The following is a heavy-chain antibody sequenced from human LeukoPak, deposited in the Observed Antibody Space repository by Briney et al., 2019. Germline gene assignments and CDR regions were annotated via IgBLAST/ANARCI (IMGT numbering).Heavy chain of an antibody. V-gene: IGHV4-31*03. CDR2: MHYSGTT. Sequence: PSQTLSLTCTVSGGSISSGGNYWAWLRQHPGKGLEWIGYMHYSGTTYYNPSLKSRVTISVDTSKNQFSLKLNSVTAADTAVYYCARYYHDSSGYSNWFYPWGQGSLVTVSS. D-gene: IGHD3-22*01. J-gene: IGHJ5*02. CDR3: ARYYHDSSGYSNWFYP. CDR1: GGSISSGGNY.